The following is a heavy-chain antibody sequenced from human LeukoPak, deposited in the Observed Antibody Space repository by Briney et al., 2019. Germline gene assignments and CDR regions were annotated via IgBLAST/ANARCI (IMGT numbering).Heavy chain of an antibody. CDR1: GFPFSSYA. CDR2: ISANGGST. CDR3: AKDVMIPPRNFDL. V-gene: IGHV3-23*01. D-gene: IGHD3-3*01. J-gene: IGHJ2*01. Sequence: PGGSLRLSCAASGFPFSSYAMNWVRQAPGKGLEWVSIISANGGSTYYADSVKGRFIVSRDNSKTTLYLQMNSLRAENTAVYYCAKDVMIPPRNFDLWGRGTLVTVSS.